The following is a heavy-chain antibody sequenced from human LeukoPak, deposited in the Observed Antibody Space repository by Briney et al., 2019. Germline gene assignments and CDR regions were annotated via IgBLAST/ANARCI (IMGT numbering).Heavy chain of an antibody. Sequence: PGGSLRLSCTTSGLAFRNFWMYWVRQAPGKGLEWAASIKSDGSEDFYADSVRGRFTISRDNANNSLYLQMKNLKVEDTALYYCAVDCRFKTFDYWGQGTLVTVSS. J-gene: IGHJ4*02. CDR3: AVDCRFKTFDY. CDR1: GLAFRNFW. D-gene: IGHD2-21*01. CDR2: IKSDGSED. V-gene: IGHV3-7*01.